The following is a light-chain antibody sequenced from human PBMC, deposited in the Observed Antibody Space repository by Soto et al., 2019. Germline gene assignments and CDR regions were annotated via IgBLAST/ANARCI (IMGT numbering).Light chain of an antibody. CDR1: QSVSSY. CDR2: DAS. Sequence: EIVLTHSPATLSLSPVERATLSFRASQSVSSYLAWYQQKPGQAPRLLIYDASNRATGIPARFSGSASGTDFTLTISSLEPEDFAVYYCQQRYNWPLTFGGGTKVDIK. CDR3: QQRYNWPLT. V-gene: IGKV3-11*01. J-gene: IGKJ4*01.